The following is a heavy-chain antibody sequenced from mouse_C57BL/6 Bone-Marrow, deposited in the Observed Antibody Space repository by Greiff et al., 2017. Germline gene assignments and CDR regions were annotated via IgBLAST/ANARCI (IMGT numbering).Heavy chain of an antibody. CDR1: GYTFTDYY. V-gene: IGHV1-19*01. Sequence: EVQLQQSGPVLVKPGASVKMSCKASGYTFTDYYMNWVKQSHGKSLEWIGVINPYNGGTSYNQKFKGKATLTVDKSSSTAYMELNSLTSEDSAVYYCASSFLKYFDVWDTGTTVTVSS. J-gene: IGHJ1*03. CDR2: INPYNGGT. CDR3: ASSFLKYFDV.